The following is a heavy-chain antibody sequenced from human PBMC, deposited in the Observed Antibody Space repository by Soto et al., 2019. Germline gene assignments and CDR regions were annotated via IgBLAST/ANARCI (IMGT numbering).Heavy chain of an antibody. CDR1: GYTFTSYS. J-gene: IGHJ4*02. CDR2: ISTYNGLK. CDR3: ARGGSFYGSQSSPDY. D-gene: IGHD3-10*01. V-gene: IGHV1-18*01. Sequence: QVQLVQSGTEVEKPGASVKVSCKASGYTFTSYSISWVRQAPGQGLEWVGWISTYNGLKNYSQKVRDRVTMTTDTSTDTGYMELRSLRSDDTAVYYCARGGSFYGSQSSPDYWGQGTLVIVSS.